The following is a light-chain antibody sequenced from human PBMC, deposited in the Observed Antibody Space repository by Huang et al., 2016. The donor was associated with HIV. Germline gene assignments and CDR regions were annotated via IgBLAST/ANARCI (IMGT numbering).Light chain of an antibody. CDR1: QSVGSS. Sequence: EIVLTQSPATLSLSPGERATLSCRASQSVGSSLAWYQQRRGQAPRLLIYDASNRATGIPARFSGSGSGTEFTLTITSLEPEDFAVYFCQQRTTWPALTFGGGTKVEI. CDR2: DAS. J-gene: IGKJ4*01. CDR3: QQRTTWPALT. V-gene: IGKV3-11*01.